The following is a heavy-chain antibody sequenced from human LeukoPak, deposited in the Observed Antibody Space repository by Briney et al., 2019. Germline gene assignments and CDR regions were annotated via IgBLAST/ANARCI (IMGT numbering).Heavy chain of an antibody. CDR1: GGSFSGYY. J-gene: IGHJ4*02. Sequence: PSETLSLTCAVYGGSFSGYYWSWIRQPPGKGLEWIGEINHSGSTNYNPSLKSRVTISVDTSKNQFSLKLSSVTAADTAVYYCARATENYVAEFDYWGQGTLVTVSS. CDR2: INHSGST. V-gene: IGHV4-34*01. D-gene: IGHD1-7*01. CDR3: ARATENYVAEFDY.